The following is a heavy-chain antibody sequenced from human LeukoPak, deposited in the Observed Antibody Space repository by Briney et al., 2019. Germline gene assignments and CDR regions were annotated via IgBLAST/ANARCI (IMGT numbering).Heavy chain of an antibody. Sequence: ETLSLTCTVSGGSISSSSYYWGWIRQPPGKELEWIGTIYYTGSTYYNPSLKSRVTISVDTSKNQFSLKLSSVTAADTAVYYCARRGYNYGILDYWGQGTLVTVSP. J-gene: IGHJ4*02. D-gene: IGHD5-18*01. V-gene: IGHV4-39*01. CDR1: GGSISSSSYY. CDR3: ARRGYNYGILDY. CDR2: IYYTGST.